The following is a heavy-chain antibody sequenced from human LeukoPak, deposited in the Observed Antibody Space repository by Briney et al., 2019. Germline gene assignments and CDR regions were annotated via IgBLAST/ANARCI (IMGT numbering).Heavy chain of an antibody. D-gene: IGHD6-19*01. CDR3: ARASGWHERGPDYYYYYMDV. CDR2: ISSSNSYI. CDR1: GFTFSSHS. V-gene: IGHV3-21*01. Sequence: GGSLRLSCAASGFTFSSHSMNWVRQAPGKGLEWVSSISSSNSYIYYAESVKGRFTISRDNAKNSLYLQMNSLRAEDTAVYYCARASGWHERGPDYYYYYMDVWGKGTTVTVSS. J-gene: IGHJ6*03.